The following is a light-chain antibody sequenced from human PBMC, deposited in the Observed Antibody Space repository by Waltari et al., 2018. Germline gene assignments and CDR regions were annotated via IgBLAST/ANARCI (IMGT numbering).Light chain of an antibody. J-gene: IGLJ2*01. Sequence: QSVLTQPPSASGTPGQRVTISCSGSSSNIGSNPVNWYQQLPGTAPKLLIYATDQRPSGVPDRCSGSQSGTSASLAISGLQSEDEADYHCAAWDDSLDGVVFGGGTKLTVL. CDR3: AAWDDSLDGVV. V-gene: IGLV1-44*01. CDR2: ATD. CDR1: SSNIGSNP.